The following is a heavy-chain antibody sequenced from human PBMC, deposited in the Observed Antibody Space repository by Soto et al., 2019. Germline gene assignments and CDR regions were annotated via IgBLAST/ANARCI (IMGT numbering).Heavy chain of an antibody. J-gene: IGHJ4*02. CDR1: GGSISSGDYY. CDR3: ARDYYGSGAVDY. Sequence: SETLSLTCTVSGGSISSGDYYWSWIRQPPGKGLEWIGYIYYSGSTYYNPSLKSRFTISVDTSKNQFSLKLSSVTAADTAVYYCARDYYGSGAVDYWGQGTLVTVSS. CDR2: IYYSGST. D-gene: IGHD3-10*01. V-gene: IGHV4-30-4*01.